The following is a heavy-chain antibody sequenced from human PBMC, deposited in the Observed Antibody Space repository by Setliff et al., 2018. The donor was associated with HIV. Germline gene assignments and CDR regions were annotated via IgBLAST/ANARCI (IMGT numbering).Heavy chain of an antibody. V-gene: IGHV4-39*07. Sequence: PSETLSLTCNVSGGSFIGSSFQSTWIRQPPARGREWIGDIAYSGTTVYTNYNPSLESRVTVSEDTSRHQFFLKLPSVPADDTGIYYCSRGPPFAFWGQGLLVTVSS. CDR1: GGSFIGSSFQ. CDR3: SRGPPFAF. CDR2: IAYSGTTVYT. J-gene: IGHJ4*02.